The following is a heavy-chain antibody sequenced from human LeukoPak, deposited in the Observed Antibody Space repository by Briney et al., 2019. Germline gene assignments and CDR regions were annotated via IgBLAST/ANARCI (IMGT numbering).Heavy chain of an antibody. Sequence: GALRLSFAASGFHFSWYCLEWVRQGPGQGPEWVAVISYDGSNKYYADSVKGRFTISRDNSKNTLYLQMNSLRAEDTAVYYCAKGGYVRGYFDYWGQGTLVTVSS. CDR1: GFHFSWYC. V-gene: IGHV3-30*18. CDR2: ISYDGSNK. D-gene: IGHD5-12*01. CDR3: AKGGYVRGYFDY. J-gene: IGHJ4*02.